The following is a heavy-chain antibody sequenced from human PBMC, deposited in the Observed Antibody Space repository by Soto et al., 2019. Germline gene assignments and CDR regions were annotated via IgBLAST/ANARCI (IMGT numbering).Heavy chain of an antibody. J-gene: IGHJ5*02. CDR2: SHYSGSA. Sequence: QLQLQESGPGLVKASETLSLTCTVSGGSISSSSYHWGWIRQPPGKGLEWIGNSHYSGSAYYNPSLKSRITIAVDTSKNQVSLKLSSVTAADTAVYYWARTANWLDPWGQGTMVTVSS. V-gene: IGHV4-39*01. CDR1: GGSISSSSYH. CDR3: ARTANWLDP.